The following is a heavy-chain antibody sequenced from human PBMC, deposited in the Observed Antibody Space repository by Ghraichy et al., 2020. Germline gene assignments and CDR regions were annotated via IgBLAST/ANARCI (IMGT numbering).Heavy chain of an antibody. D-gene: IGHD1-1*01. Sequence: ETLSLTCTVSGDSVNSGTFYWNWIRQPPGKGLEWIGYIYNRGSPSYSPSLRSRVTMSLDTTKNQLSLKVSSLTAADTAVYYCATDTTTGTARFDNWGQGTLVTVSS. CDR3: ATDTTTGTARFDN. CDR1: GDSVNSGTFY. J-gene: IGHJ4*02. V-gene: IGHV4-61*01. CDR2: IYNRGSP.